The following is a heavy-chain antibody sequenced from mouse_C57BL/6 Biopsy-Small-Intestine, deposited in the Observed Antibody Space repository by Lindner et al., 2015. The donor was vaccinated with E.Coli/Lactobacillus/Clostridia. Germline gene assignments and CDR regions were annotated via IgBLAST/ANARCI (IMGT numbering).Heavy chain of an antibody. CDR2: NSTYSGNT. V-gene: IGHV1-64*01. CDR1: GYSFTSYG. Sequence: SVKVSCKTSGYSFTSYGIAWVRQAPGQGLELMGWNSTYSGNTNYEQKLQGRVTMTKDTSTSTAYMELRNLRSDDTAVYYCARVDEDTAAVLSDYWGQGTPVTVSS. CDR3: ARVDEDTAAVLSDY. J-gene: IGHJ4*01. D-gene: IGHD3-1*01.